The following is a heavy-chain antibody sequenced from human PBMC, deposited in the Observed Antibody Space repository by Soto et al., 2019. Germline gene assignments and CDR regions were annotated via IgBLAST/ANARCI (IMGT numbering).Heavy chain of an antibody. CDR2: ISYDGNNK. CDR3: ARAGCDGGSCYTLVGLRYGMDV. CDR1: GFTFSSYA. D-gene: IGHD2-15*01. J-gene: IGHJ6*02. V-gene: IGHV3-30-3*01. Sequence: QVQLVESGGGVVQPGRSLRLSCAASGFTFSSYAMYWVRQAPGKGLEWVAVISYDGNNKYYADSVKGRFTISRDNSKNPLYLQMNGLRAEDTAVYYCARAGCDGGSCYTLVGLRYGMDVWGQGTTVTVSS.